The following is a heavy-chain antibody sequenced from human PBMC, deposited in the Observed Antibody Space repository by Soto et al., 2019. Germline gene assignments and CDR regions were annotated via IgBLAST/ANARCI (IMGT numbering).Heavy chain of an antibody. J-gene: IGHJ4*02. V-gene: IGHV1-24*01. Sequence: ASVKVSCKVSGYTLTELSMHWVLQAPGKGLEWMGGFDPEDGETIYAQKFQGRVTMTEDTSTDTAYMELSSLRSEDTAVYYCANDIVNVRSFDYCGPGNLVTGYS. CDR3: ANDIVNVRSFDY. CDR1: GYTLTELS. D-gene: IGHD5-12*01. CDR2: FDPEDGET.